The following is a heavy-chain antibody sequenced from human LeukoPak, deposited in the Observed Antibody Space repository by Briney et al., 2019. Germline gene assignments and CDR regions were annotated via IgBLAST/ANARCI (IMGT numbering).Heavy chain of an antibody. CDR3: ARVVPVTRNYWYFDL. V-gene: IGHV4-59*01. Sequence: SETLSLTCTVSGGSISSYYWSWIRQPPGKGLEWIGYIYYSGSTNYNPSLKSRVTISVDTSKNQFSLKLSSVTAADTAVYYCARVVPVTRNYWYFDLWGRGTLVTVSS. D-gene: IGHD4-11*01. CDR2: IYYSGST. CDR1: GGSISSYY. J-gene: IGHJ2*01.